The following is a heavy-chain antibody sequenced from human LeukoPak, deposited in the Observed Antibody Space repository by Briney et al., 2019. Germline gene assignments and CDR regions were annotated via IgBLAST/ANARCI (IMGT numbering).Heavy chain of an antibody. CDR3: ARAPTYGPGSSFDY. J-gene: IGHJ4*02. CDR2: IRYDGSNK. V-gene: IGHV3-30*02. CDR1: GFTFSSYG. D-gene: IGHD3-10*01. Sequence: GGSLRLSCAASGFTFSSYGMHWVRQAPGKGLEWVAFIRYDGSNKYYADSVKGRFTISRDNSKNTLYLQMNSLRAEDTAVYYCARAPTYGPGSSFDYWGQGTLVTVSS.